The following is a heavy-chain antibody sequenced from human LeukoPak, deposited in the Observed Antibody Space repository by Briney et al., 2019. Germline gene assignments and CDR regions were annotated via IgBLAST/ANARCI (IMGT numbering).Heavy chain of an antibody. CDR2: ISASGST. J-gene: IGHJ4*02. CDR3: VRAQASSAVAGPSGFDY. V-gene: IGHV4-4*07. D-gene: IGHD6-19*01. CDR1: GGSLSRHY. Sequence: PSETLSLTCTVSGGSLSRHYWRWLRQPAGRGLEWIGHISASGSTNYNPSLSSRVSMSVDTRKTQFSLRLSSVTAADTAVYYCVRAQASSAVAGPSGFDYWGQGTLVTVSS.